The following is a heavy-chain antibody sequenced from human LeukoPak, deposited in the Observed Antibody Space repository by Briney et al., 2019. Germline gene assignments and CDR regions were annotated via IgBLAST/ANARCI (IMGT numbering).Heavy chain of an antibody. D-gene: IGHD2-2*01. CDR2: ISSSGSNT. V-gene: IGHV3-23*01. CDR3: VKDRPCTTCFPSDY. J-gene: IGHJ4*02. CDR1: GFTFNIYS. Sequence: PGAPLRLFCGPSGFTFNIYSMGWARQPPGGGRGWLPSISSSGSNTYYGDSVKGRFTISRDNAKNTVSLQMNSLRADATAVYYCVKDRPCTTCFPSDYWGQGTLVTVSS.